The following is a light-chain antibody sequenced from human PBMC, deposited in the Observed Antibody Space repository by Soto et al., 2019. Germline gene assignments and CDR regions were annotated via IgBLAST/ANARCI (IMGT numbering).Light chain of an antibody. V-gene: IGLV2-14*01. CDR2: EVS. CDR3: SSYTSSSTL. Sequence: QSALTQPASVSGSPGQSITISCTGTSSDVGGYNYVSWYQQHPGKAPKLMINEVSNRPSGVSNRFSGSKSGNTASLTISGLQAEDEDDYYCSSYTSSSTLFGTGTKLTVL. J-gene: IGLJ1*01. CDR1: SSDVGGYNY.